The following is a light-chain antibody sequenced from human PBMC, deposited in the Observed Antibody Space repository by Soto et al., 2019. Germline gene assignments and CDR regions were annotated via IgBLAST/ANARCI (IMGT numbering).Light chain of an antibody. CDR3: QQYHTFPGT. J-gene: IGKJ1*01. CDR2: DAF. Sequence: DIQMTQSPSTLSASVGDRVTLTCRASQNINNWLAWYQEKPGKAPKSLIYDAFSLESGVSARFSGSGSGTEFTLTIISLQPDDFATYDCQQYHTFPGTFGQGTKVEV. V-gene: IGKV1-5*01. CDR1: QNINNW.